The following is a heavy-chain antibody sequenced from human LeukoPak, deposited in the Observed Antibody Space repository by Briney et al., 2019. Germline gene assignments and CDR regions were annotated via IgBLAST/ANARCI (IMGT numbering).Heavy chain of an antibody. J-gene: IGHJ5*02. CDR2: IKQDGSEK. CDR1: GFTFSSYW. V-gene: IGHV3-7*01. Sequence: GGSLRLSCAASGFTFSSYWMSSVRQAPGKGLEWVANIKQDGSEKYYVDSVKGRFTISRDNAKNSLYLQMNSLRAEDTAVYYCARDSFGGWFDPWGQGTLVTVSS. CDR3: ARDSFGGWFDP. D-gene: IGHD3-10*01.